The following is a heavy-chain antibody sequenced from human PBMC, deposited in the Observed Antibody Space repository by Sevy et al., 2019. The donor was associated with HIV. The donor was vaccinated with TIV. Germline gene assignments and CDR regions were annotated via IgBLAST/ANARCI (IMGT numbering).Heavy chain of an antibody. CDR1: GGSISTYY. Sequence: SETLSLTCTVSGGSISTYYWSWIRQPPGKGLEWFGHIYYSGNTNYNPYLKSRVTISLDTSKNQFPLNLNSVTAADTAVYYCARAPAVGWAVWGQGTLVTVSS. D-gene: IGHD6-19*01. J-gene: IGHJ4*02. CDR2: IYYSGNT. CDR3: ARAPAVGWAV. V-gene: IGHV4-59*01.